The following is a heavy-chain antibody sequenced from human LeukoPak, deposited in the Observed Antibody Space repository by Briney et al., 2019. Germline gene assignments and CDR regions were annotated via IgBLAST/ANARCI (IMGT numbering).Heavy chain of an antibody. CDR1: GFTFSSYG. Sequence: PGGSLRLSCAASGFTFSSYGMHWVRQAPGKGLEWVAFIRYDGSNKYYADSVKGRFTISRDNSKNTLYLQMNSLRAEDTAVYYCAKERSSEVATIKGTFDYWGQGTLVTVSS. CDR3: AKERSSEVATIKGTFDY. D-gene: IGHD5-24*01. CDR2: IRYDGSNK. J-gene: IGHJ4*02. V-gene: IGHV3-30*02.